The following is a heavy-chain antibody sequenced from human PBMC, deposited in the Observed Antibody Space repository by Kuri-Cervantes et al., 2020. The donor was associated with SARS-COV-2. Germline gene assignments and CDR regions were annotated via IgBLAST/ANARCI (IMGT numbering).Heavy chain of an antibody. CDR3: ATRGDRVTMLQGAFDI. CDR2: IDGSGGST. D-gene: IGHD2-21*02. CDR1: GFTFNNYA. J-gene: IGHJ3*02. Sequence: LSLTCAASGFTFNNYAMSWVRQAPGKGLEWVSAIDGSGGSTYYADSVRGRFTISRDNSKNTLYVQMNSLRAGDTAVYYCATRGDRVTMLQGAFDIWGQGTMVTVSS. V-gene: IGHV3-23*01.